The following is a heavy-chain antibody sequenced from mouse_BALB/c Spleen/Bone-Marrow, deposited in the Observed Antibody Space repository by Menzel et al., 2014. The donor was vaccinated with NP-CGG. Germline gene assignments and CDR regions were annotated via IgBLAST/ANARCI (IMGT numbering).Heavy chain of an antibody. D-gene: IGHD1-1*01. Sequence: QVQLQQSGPELVKPGASVKMSCKASGYSFTSYYIHWVKQRPGQGLEWIGWIFPGDGSSKYNEKFKGKTTLTADKSSSTVYMLISSLTSEDSAIYFCARGNSLSYWYFDVWGAGTTVTVSS. CDR3: ARGNSLSYWYFDV. V-gene: IGHV1S56*01. J-gene: IGHJ1*01. CDR2: IFPGDGSS. CDR1: GYSFTSYY.